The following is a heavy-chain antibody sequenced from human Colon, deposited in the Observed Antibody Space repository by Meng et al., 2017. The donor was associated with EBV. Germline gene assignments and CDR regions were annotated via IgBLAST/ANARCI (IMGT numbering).Heavy chain of an antibody. V-gene: IGHV3-74*01. J-gene: IGHJ4*02. CDR1: GFIFSNFG. CDR3: LRDVIR. Sequence: LGEYGGGLVQPVWSLRRSCGASGFIFSNFGMHWFRQAPGKGPVCVSHINRDGSSTSYADSVKGRFTISRDNAKNILYLQMNSLRVEDTAVYYCLRDVIRRGQGTLVTVSS. CDR2: INRDGSST.